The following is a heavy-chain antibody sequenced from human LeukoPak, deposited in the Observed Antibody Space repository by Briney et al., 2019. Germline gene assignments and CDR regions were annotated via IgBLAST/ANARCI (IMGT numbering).Heavy chain of an antibody. Sequence: SETLSLTCTVSGGSISSGDYYWSWIRQPPGKGLEWIGYIYYSGSTYYNPSLKSRVTMSVDTSKNQFSLKLSSVTAADTAVYYCAREGIEYSSSSYAFDIWGQGTMVTVSS. CDR1: GGSISSGDYY. CDR3: AREGIEYSSSSYAFDI. D-gene: IGHD6-6*01. J-gene: IGHJ3*02. CDR2: IYYSGST. V-gene: IGHV4-30-4*01.